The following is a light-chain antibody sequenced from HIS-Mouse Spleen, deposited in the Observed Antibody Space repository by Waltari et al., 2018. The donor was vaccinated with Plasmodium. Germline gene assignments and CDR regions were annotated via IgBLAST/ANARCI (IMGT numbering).Light chain of an antibody. V-gene: IGKV6-21*01. J-gene: IGKJ1*01. CDR3: HQSSSLPT. Sequence: ELVLTQSPDFQSVTPQEKVTITCRASQSIGSSLHWYQQKPDQSPKLLIKYASQSFSGVPSRVSGSGSGTDFTLTINSLEAEDAATYYGHQSSSLPTFGQGTKVEIK. CDR2: YAS. CDR1: QSIGSS.